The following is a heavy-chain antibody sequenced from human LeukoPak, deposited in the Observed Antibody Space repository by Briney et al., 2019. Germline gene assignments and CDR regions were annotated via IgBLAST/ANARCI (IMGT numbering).Heavy chain of an antibody. CDR2: ISGSGGST. CDR3: ADSNYWYPVDY. D-gene: IGHD4-11*01. J-gene: IGHJ4*02. CDR1: GFTFSSYA. V-gene: IGHV3-23*01. Sequence: GGPLRLSCAASGFTFSSYAMSWVRQAPGKGLEWVSAISGSGGSTYYADSVKGRFTISRDNSKNTLYLQLNSLRAEDTAIYYCADSNYWYPVDYWGQGTQVTVSS.